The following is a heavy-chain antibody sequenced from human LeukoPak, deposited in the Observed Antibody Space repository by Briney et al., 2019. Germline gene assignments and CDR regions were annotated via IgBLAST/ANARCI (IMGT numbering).Heavy chain of an antibody. Sequence: PGGSLRLSCAASGFTFSAYWMTWVRQAPGKGLEWVANIEQEGTEIHYLDSVKGRFTISRDNAKNSLFLQMNSLRAEDTAVYYCARVPTGPGRNWFDPWGQGTLVTVSS. D-gene: IGHD3-10*01. CDR2: IEQEGTEI. V-gene: IGHV3-7*03. CDR1: GFTFSAYW. CDR3: ARVPTGPGRNWFDP. J-gene: IGHJ5*02.